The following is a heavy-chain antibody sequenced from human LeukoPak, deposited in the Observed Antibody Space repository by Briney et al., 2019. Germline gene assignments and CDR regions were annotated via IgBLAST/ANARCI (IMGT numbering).Heavy chain of an antibody. CDR2: ISYDGSNK. CDR1: GFTFSNYG. J-gene: IGHJ4*02. D-gene: IGHD1-26*01. CDR3: AKDRRYSGSYFIED. V-gene: IGHV3-30*18. Sequence: GGSLRLSCATSGFTFSNYGIHWVRQAPGKGLEWVAVISYDGSNKYYADSVKGRFTITRDNSKKTLYPQMNSLRPEDTAVYYCAKDRRYSGSYFIEDWGQGILVSVSS.